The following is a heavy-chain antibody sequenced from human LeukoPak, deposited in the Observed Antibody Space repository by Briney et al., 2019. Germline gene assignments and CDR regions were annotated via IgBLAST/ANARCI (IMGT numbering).Heavy chain of an antibody. CDR3: AREADDYRNYYYYYGMDV. V-gene: IGHV1-69*04. Sequence: SVKVSCKASGGTFSSYTIGWVRQAPGQGLEWMGRIIPILGIANYAQKFQGRVTITADKSTSTAYMELSSLRSEDTAVYYCAREADDYRNYYYYYGMDVWGQGTTVTVSS. J-gene: IGHJ6*02. CDR2: IIPILGIA. CDR1: GGTFSSYT. D-gene: IGHD4-11*01.